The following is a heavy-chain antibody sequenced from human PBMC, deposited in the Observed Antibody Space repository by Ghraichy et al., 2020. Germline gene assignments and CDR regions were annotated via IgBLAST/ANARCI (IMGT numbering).Heavy chain of an antibody. J-gene: IGHJ6*02. D-gene: IGHD4-23*01. CDR2: ITSSSRSI. V-gene: IGHV3-48*02. CDR1: GFNFGSHN. CDR3: ARASTVVRFYYYDGMDV. Sequence: ETLSLTCVGSGFNFGSHNMNWVRQSPGKELEWVSYITSSSRSIFYADSVKGRFTISRDNAQNSLYLQMNSLRDEDTAVYYCARASTVVRFYYYDGMDVWGQGTTVTVSS.